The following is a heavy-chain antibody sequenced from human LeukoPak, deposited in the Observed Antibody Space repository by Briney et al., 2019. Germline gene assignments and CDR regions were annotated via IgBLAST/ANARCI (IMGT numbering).Heavy chain of an antibody. D-gene: IGHD3-22*01. Sequence: ASVKVSCKASGYTFTSYAMNWVRQAPGQGLEWMGWINTNTGNPTYAQGFTGRFVFSLDTSVSTAYLQISSLKAEDTAVYYCAREYSSGFLRFQLRYFDLWGRGTLVTVSS. CDR2: INTNTGNP. CDR3: AREYSSGFLRFQLRYFDL. CDR1: GYTFTSYA. V-gene: IGHV7-4-1*02. J-gene: IGHJ2*01.